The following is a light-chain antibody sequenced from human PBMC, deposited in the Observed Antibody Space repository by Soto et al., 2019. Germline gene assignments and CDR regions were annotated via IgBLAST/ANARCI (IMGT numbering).Light chain of an antibody. Sequence: SYELTQPLSVSVALGQTARLTCGGNNIGSKNVHWSQQKPGQAPVLVIYRDSNRPSGIPERFSGSNSGNTATLTISRAQAGDEAEYYCQVCDSGAARVFGGGTKLTVL. V-gene: IGLV3-9*01. CDR1: NIGSKN. J-gene: IGLJ3*02. CDR3: QVCDSGAARV. CDR2: RDS.